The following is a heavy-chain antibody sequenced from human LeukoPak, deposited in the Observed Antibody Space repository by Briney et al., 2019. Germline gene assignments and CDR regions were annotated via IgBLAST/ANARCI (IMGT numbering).Heavy chain of an antibody. D-gene: IGHD6-19*01. CDR2: ISSSSSYI. V-gene: IGHV3-21*01. CDR1: GFTFSSYS. Sequence: GGSLRLSCAASGFTFSSYSMNWVRQAPGKGLEWVSSISSSSSYIYYADSVKGRFTISRDNAKNSLYLQMNSLRAEDTAVYYCARDLGVAGAFDYGGQGTLVTVS. CDR3: ARDLGVAGAFDY. J-gene: IGHJ4*02.